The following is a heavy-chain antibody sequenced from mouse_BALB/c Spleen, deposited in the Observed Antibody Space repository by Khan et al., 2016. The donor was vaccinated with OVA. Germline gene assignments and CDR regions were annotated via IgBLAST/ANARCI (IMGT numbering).Heavy chain of an antibody. V-gene: IGHV5-6*02. D-gene: IGHD4-1*01. CDR3: ASHVTGSFAY. CDR2: INSDGYYT. CDR1: GFTFSAYS. J-gene: IGHJ3*01. Sequence: EVKLVESGGDLMKPGGSLKLSCAASGFTFSAYSMSWVRQTPDKRLEWVATINSDGYYTYYPDSVQGRFTISRNHAQHTLSLQMSSLRSADTAIFYCASHVTGSFAYWGQGTLVTVSA.